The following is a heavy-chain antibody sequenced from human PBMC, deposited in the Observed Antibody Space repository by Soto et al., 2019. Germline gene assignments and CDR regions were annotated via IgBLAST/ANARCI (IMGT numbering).Heavy chain of an antibody. J-gene: IGHJ5*02. D-gene: IGHD4-17*01. Sequence: PSETLSLTCTVSGGSISSGGYYWSWIRQHPGKGLEWIGYIYYSGSTYYNPSLKGRVTISVDTSKNQFSLKLSSVTAADTAVYYCARGLRRPEANWFDPWGQGTLVTVSS. CDR3: ARGLRRPEANWFDP. CDR2: IYYSGST. V-gene: IGHV4-31*03. CDR1: GGSISSGGYY.